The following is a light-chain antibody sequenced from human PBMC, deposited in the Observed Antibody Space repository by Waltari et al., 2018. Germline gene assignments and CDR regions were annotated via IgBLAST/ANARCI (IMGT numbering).Light chain of an antibody. CDR1: QDISSY. J-gene: IGKJ4*01. V-gene: IGKV1-9*01. CDR3: QQLNVYPLT. CDR2: AAS. Sequence: DIQLTQSPSFLSASVGDRVTISCRASQDISSYLAWYQQKPGEAPKLLIYAASTLQSGVPSRFSGSGSGTEFTLTISILQPEDFAAYYCQQLNVYPLTFGGGSKVEIK.